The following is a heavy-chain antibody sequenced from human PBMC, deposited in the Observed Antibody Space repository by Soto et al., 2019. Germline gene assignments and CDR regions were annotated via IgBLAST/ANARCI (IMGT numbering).Heavy chain of an antibody. CDR1: GYSFTSYW. D-gene: IGHD6-13*01. V-gene: IGHV5-51*01. CDR2: IYPGDPDT. CDR3: ARHGSPAAGGTYLSYYYYMDV. Sequence: PGESLKISCKGSGYSFTSYWIGWVRQMPGKGLEWMGIIYPGDPDTRYSPSFQGQVTISADKSISTAYLQWSSLKASDTAMYYCARHGSPAAGGTYLSYYYYMDVWGKGTTVTVSS. J-gene: IGHJ6*03.